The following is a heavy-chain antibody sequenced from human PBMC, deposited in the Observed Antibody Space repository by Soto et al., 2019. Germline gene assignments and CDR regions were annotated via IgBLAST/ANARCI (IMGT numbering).Heavy chain of an antibody. CDR3: ARDDPKRGTSVY. J-gene: IGHJ4*02. Sequence: EVQLVESGGGLVQPGGSLRLSCAASGFNFSSCSMNWVRQAPGKGLESVSYISSSSSTIYYADSVKGRFTISRDNAKNSVYLKINSRRAEDRAVYYCARDDPKRGTSVYWGQGPLVPVPS. CDR1: GFNFSSCS. D-gene: IGHD3-16*01. CDR2: ISSSSSTI. V-gene: IGHV3-48*01.